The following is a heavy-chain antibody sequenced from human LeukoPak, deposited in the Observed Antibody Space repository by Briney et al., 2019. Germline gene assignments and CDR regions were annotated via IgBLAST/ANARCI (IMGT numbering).Heavy chain of an antibody. CDR3: AKEGIGWSFDI. V-gene: IGHV3-23*01. Sequence: PGGSLRLSCAASGFTFSSQAMSWVRQAAGKGLEWVSAIRDNGGSTYYADSVKGRLTIYRDNSKKTLDLQMNSLRAEDTAVYYCAKEGIGWSFDIWGQGTMVTVSS. J-gene: IGHJ3*02. CDR1: GFTFSSQA. CDR2: IRDNGGST. D-gene: IGHD6-19*01.